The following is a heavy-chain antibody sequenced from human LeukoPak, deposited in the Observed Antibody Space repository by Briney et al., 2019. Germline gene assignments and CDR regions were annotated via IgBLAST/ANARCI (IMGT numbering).Heavy chain of an antibody. CDR3: ARVGVIATFDY. J-gene: IGHJ4*02. CDR1: GFTFSSYS. V-gene: IGHV3-48*01. Sequence: GGSLRLSCAASGFTFSSYSMNWVRQAPGKGLEWVSYISSSSSTIYYADSVKGRFTISRDNAKNSLYLQMNSLRAEDTAVYYCARVGVIATFDYWGQGTLVTVSS. D-gene: IGHD2-21*01. CDR2: ISSSSSTI.